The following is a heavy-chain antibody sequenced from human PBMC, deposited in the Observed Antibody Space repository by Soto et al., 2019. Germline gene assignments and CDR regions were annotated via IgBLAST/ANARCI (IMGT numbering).Heavy chain of an antibody. D-gene: IGHD3-10*02. CDR1: GYTFSGHA. J-gene: IGHJ5*02. CDR3: GRDQSGRGYYVDWIDP. Sequence: QVHFVQSGAEVKKPGASVKVSCKTSGYTFSGHAIHWLRQAPGQRPEWLGWINAGNSKTYYSEKFEGRVTFTRDTVATTVNMELTSLTSADTAVYYCGRDQSGRGYYVDWIDPWGQGTLVTVSS. V-gene: IGHV1-3*01. CDR2: INAGNSKT.